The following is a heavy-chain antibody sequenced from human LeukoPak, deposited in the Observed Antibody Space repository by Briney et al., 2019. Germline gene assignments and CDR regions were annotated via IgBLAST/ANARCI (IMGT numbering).Heavy chain of an antibody. J-gene: IGHJ4*02. CDR3: AKDGYSGYVSTFDY. CDR2: ISGSGAST. V-gene: IGHV3-23*01. Sequence: GGSLRLSCLTSGFTLSTNAMSWVRQAPGKGLEWISGISGSGASTYYADSVKGRFTISRDDSRNTLYLQMNSLRGDDTAVYYCAKDGYSGYVSTFDYWGQGTLVTVSS. D-gene: IGHD5-12*01. CDR1: GFTLSTNA.